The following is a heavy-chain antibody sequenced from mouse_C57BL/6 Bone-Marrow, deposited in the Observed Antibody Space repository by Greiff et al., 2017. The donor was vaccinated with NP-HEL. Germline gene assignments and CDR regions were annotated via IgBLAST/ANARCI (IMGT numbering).Heavy chain of an antibody. Sequence: QVQLQQSGAELVRPGTSVKMSCKASGYTFTNYWIGWAKQRPGHGLEWIGDIYPGGGYTNYNEKFKGKATLTADKSSSTAYMQFSSLTSEDSAIYYCARSLYYYGSRNDAMDYWGQGTSVTGAS. D-gene: IGHD1-1*01. CDR2: IYPGGGYT. J-gene: IGHJ4*01. CDR3: ARSLYYYGSRNDAMDY. V-gene: IGHV1-63*01. CDR1: GYTFTNYW.